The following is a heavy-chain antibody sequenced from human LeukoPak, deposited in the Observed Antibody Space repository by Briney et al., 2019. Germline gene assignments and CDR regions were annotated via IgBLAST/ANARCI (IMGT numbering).Heavy chain of an antibody. D-gene: IGHD5-24*01. CDR2: IYHSGST. V-gene: IGHV4-4*02. Sequence: SETLSLTCAVSGGSISSSNWWSWVRQPPGKGLEWIGEIYHSGSTNYNPSLKSRVTISVDKSKNQFSLKLSSVTAADTAVYYCAREEVGVESWVDYWGQGTLVTVSS. CDR1: GGSISSSNW. J-gene: IGHJ4*02. CDR3: AREEVGVESWVDY.